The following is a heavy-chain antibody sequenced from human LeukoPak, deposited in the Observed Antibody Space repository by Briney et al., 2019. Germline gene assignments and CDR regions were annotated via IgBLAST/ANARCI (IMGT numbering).Heavy chain of an antibody. V-gene: IGHV4-59*01. CDR3: AGEDYFDSSGYASWRFDI. J-gene: IGHJ3*02. CDR2: IYYSGNT. Sequence: SETLSLTCTVSGGSISDYYWTWIRQPPGKGLEWIGHIYYSGNTIYNPSLKSRVTISVDTSKNQFSLKLTSVTTADTAVYYCAGEDYFDSSGYASWRFDIWGQGTMVTVSS. CDR1: GGSISDYY. D-gene: IGHD3-22*01.